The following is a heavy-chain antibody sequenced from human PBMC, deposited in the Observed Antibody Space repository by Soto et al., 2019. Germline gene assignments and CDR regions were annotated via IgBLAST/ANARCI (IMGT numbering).Heavy chain of an antibody. CDR2: IIPIFGRA. Sequence: QVQLVQSGAEVKKPGSSVNVSCKASGGTFSSYAISWVRQAPGQGLEWMGGIIPIFGRADYAQKFQGRVTITADDFTSTAHMELSSLRSEDTAVYYCARHLGGNHYYYGMDVWGQGTTVTVSS. CDR1: GGTFSSYA. CDR3: ARHLGGNHYYYGMDV. D-gene: IGHD3-16*01. V-gene: IGHV1-69*12. J-gene: IGHJ6*02.